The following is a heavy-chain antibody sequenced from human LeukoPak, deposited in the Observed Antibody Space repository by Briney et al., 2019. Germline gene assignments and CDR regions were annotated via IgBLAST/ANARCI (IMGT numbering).Heavy chain of an antibody. V-gene: IGHV3-53*01. Sequence: GGSLRLSCAASGFTVSSNYMSWVRQAPGKGLEWVSVIYSGGSTYYADSVKGRFTISRDNSKNTLYLQMNSLRAEDTAVYYCARVFSNWNPDYWGQGTLVTVSS. D-gene: IGHD1-20*01. J-gene: IGHJ4*02. CDR3: ARVFSNWNPDY. CDR1: GFTVSSNY. CDR2: IYSGGST.